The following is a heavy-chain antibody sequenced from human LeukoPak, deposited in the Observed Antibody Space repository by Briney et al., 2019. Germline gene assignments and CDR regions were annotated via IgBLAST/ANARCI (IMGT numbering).Heavy chain of an antibody. CDR2: ISSSGSTI. V-gene: IGHV3-11*01. CDR3: AREWEYSILYGMDV. J-gene: IGHJ6*02. CDR1: GFTFSDYY. D-gene: IGHD1-26*01. Sequence: PGGSLRLSCAASGFTFSDYYMSWIRQAPGKGLEWVSYISSSGSTIYYADSVKGRFTISRDNAKNSLYLQMNSLRAEDTVVYYCAREWEYSILYGMDVWGQGTTVTVSS.